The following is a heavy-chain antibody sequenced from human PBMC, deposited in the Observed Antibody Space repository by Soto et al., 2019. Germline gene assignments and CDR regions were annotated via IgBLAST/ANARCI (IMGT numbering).Heavy chain of an antibody. V-gene: IGHV3-33*01. Sequence: GGSLRLSCAASGFTLSSYGMHWVRQAPGKGLEWVAVIWYDGSNKYYADSVKGRFTISRDNSKNTLYLQMNSLRAEDTAVYYCARSRPDYYDSSGYYGAYGMDVWGQGTTVTVSS. CDR1: GFTLSSYG. J-gene: IGHJ6*02. CDR3: ARSRPDYYDSSGYYGAYGMDV. CDR2: IWYDGSNK. D-gene: IGHD3-22*01.